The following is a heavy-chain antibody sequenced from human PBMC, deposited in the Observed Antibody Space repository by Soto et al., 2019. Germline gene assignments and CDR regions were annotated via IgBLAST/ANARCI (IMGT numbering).Heavy chain of an antibody. V-gene: IGHV3-30*03. Sequence: QVQLVESGGGVVQPGRSLRLSCAASGFPFSSYGMHWVREAPGKGLEWVAVISYDGSNKYYADSVKGRFTISRDNYASTLYLQMNSLRPEDTALYYCVGGQYYFDYRGQGTLGTVSP. CDR3: VGGQYYFDY. CDR1: GFPFSSYG. D-gene: IGHD3-10*01. CDR2: ISYDGSNK. J-gene: IGHJ4*02.